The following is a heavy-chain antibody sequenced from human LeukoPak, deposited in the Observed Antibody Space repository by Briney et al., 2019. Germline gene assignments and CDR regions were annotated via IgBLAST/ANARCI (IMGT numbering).Heavy chain of an antibody. CDR1: GFTVSSNY. Sequence: GGSLRLSRAASGFTVSSNYMSWVRQAPGKGLEWVSVIYSGGSTYYADSVKGRFTISRDNSKNTLYLQMNSLRAEDTAVYYCARGDGYNPFDYWGQGTLVTVSS. V-gene: IGHV3-53*01. CDR2: IYSGGST. D-gene: IGHD5-24*01. CDR3: ARGDGYNPFDY. J-gene: IGHJ4*02.